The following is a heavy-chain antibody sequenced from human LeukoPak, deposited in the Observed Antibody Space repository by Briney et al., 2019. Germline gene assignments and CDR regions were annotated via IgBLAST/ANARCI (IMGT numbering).Heavy chain of an antibody. Sequence: GGSLRLSCAASGFIFSSYWMTWVRQAPGKGLEWVAVISYDGSNKYYADSVKGRFTISRDNSQNTLYLQMNSLRPEDTAVYYCAKVRAYYYASGFDSWGQGTLVTVSS. J-gene: IGHJ4*02. V-gene: IGHV3-30*18. CDR1: GFIFSSYW. CDR2: ISYDGSNK. CDR3: AKVRAYYYASGFDS. D-gene: IGHD3-10*01.